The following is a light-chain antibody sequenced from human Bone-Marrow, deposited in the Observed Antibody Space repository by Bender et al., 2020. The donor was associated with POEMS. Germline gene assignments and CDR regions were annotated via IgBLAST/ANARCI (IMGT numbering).Light chain of an antibody. V-gene: IGLV2-14*01. J-gene: IGLJ2*01. CDR1: SSDVGGYDY. Sequence: QSALTQPASVSGSPGQSITISCTGSSSDVGGYDYVSWYQQHPGKAPKLMIYDVSNRPSGVSNRFSGSKSGYTASLTISGLQAEDEAEYYCSSYTTRNSVIFGGGTKLTVL. CDR3: SSYTTRNSVI. CDR2: DVS.